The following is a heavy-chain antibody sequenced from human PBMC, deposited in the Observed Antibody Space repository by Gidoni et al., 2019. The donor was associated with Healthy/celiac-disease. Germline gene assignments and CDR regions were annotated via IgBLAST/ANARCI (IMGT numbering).Heavy chain of an antibody. J-gene: IGHJ4*02. V-gene: IGHV3-49*03. Sequence: EVQLVESGGGLVQPGRSLRLSCTASGFTFGDYAMSWFRQAPGKGLEWVGFIRSKAYGGTTEYAASVKGRFTISRDDSKSIAYLQMNSLKTEDTAVYYCTIVLMVYAIPGHFDYWGQGTLVTVSS. CDR2: IRSKAYGGTT. D-gene: IGHD2-8*01. CDR3: TIVLMVYAIPGHFDY. CDR1: GFTFGDYA.